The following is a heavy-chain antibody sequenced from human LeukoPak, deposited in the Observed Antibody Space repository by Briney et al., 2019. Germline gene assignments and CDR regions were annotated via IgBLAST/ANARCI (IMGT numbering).Heavy chain of an antibody. CDR3: ARDPTYYYECSAYPFSEY. CDR2: ITSEGSST. Sequence: HSGGSLRLSCSASGSTFSSYWMHWVRQVPGKGLVWVSRITSEGSSTSYADSVKGRFTISRDNAKNTLYLQMNSLRAEDTAVYYCARDPTYYYECSAYPFSEYWGQVTLVTVSS. CDR1: GSTFSSYW. V-gene: IGHV3-74*01. D-gene: IGHD3-22*01. J-gene: IGHJ4*02.